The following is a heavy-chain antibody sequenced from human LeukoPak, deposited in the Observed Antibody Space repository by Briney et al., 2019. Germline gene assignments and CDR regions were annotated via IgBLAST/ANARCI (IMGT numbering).Heavy chain of an antibody. J-gene: IGHJ6*02. CDR3: ARGRKGISMVRGVMKYKYYGMDV. V-gene: IGHV4-34*01. D-gene: IGHD3-10*01. CDR1: GGSFSGYY. CDR2: IDHSGNT. Sequence: SETLSLTCAVYGGSFSGYYWTWIRQPPGKGLEWLGEIDHSGNTNYNPSLKSRVTISIDTSKNQFSLKVPSVTAADTAVYYCARGRKGISMVRGVMKYKYYGMDVWGQGTTVTVSS.